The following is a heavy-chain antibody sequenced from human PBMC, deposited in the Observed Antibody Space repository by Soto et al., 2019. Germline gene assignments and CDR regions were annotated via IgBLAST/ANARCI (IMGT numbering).Heavy chain of an antibody. D-gene: IGHD3-3*01. CDR2: VIPVLGTT. CDR3: ARDGRTLRYLEWPAAFDS. CDR1: GDSLENLA. Sequence: QLQLVQSATEVRTPGSSVKVSCKASGDSLENLAISWVRQAPGQGFEWMGGVIPVLGTTDYAQNLQDRLTITADESTTTVFMELSSLKSEDTAVYFCARDGRTLRYLEWPAAFDSWGQGTLVTVSS. V-gene: IGHV1-69*01. J-gene: IGHJ5*01.